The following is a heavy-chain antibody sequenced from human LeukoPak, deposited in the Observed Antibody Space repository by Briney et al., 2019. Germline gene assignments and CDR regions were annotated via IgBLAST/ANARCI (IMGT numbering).Heavy chain of an antibody. CDR3: ASGGGATRSGYAFDM. CDR2: IKQDGRET. Sequence: PGGSLRLSCAASGLTFSSYWMSWVRQAPGKGLEWVANIKQDGRETYYVDSVKGRFTISRDNAKNSLYLQMNSLRAEDTAVYYCASGGGATRSGYAFDMWGQGTLVTVSS. CDR1: GLTFSSYW. D-gene: IGHD1-26*01. V-gene: IGHV3-7*01. J-gene: IGHJ3*02.